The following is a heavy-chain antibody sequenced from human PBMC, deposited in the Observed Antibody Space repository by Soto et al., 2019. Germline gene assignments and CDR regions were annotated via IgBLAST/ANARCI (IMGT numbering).Heavy chain of an antibody. CDR2: IIPILGIA. V-gene: IGHV1-69*08. J-gene: IGHJ4*02. Sequence: QVQLVQSGAEVKKPGSSVKVSCKASGGTFSSYTISWVRQAPGQGLEWMGRIIPILGIANYAQKFQGRVTISADKATSTAYMELSSLRCEGTAVYYCAREEYYYGSGAFFDYWGQGTLVTVSS. CDR1: GGTFSSYT. D-gene: IGHD3-10*01. CDR3: AREEYYYGSGAFFDY.